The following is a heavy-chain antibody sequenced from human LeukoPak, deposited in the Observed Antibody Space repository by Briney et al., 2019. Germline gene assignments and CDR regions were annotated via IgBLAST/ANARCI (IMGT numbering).Heavy chain of an antibody. V-gene: IGHV3-30*18. CDR3: AKDELRFLEWLLSRMDV. CDR1: GFTFSSYG. CDR2: MSYDGSNK. Sequence: PGRSLRLSCAASGFTFSSYGMHWVRQAPGKGLEWVAVMSYDGSNKYYADSVKGRFTISRDNSKNTLYLQMNSLRAEDTAVYYCAKDELRFLEWLLSRMDVWGQGTTVTVSS. D-gene: IGHD3-3*01. J-gene: IGHJ6*02.